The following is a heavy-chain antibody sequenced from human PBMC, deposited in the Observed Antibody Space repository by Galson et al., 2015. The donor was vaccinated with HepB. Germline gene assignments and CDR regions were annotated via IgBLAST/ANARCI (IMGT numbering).Heavy chain of an antibody. CDR3: ARDLGPRLPHYYDSSGSSV. J-gene: IGHJ4*02. V-gene: IGHV1-2*06. CDR1: GYTFTGYY. CDR2: INPNSGGT. D-gene: IGHD3-22*01. Sequence: SVKVSCKASGYTFTGYYMHWVRQAPGQGLEWMGRINPNSGGTNYAQKFQGRVTMTRDTSISTAYMELSRLRSDDTAVYYCARDLGPRLPHYYDSSGSSVWGQGTLVTVSS.